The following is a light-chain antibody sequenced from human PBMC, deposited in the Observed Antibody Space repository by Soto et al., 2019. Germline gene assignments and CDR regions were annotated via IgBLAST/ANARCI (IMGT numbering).Light chain of an antibody. J-gene: IGLJ1*01. Sequence: QSALTQPPSASGSPGQSVTISCTGTRSDVGYYNFVSWYQQHPGKAPKLIIDEVTNRPSGVPDRFSGSKSGNTASLTVSGLQAEDESDYYCSSYAGFNMGVFGTGTKVTVL. V-gene: IGLV2-8*01. CDR2: EVT. CDR1: RSDVGYYNF. CDR3: SSYAGFNMGV.